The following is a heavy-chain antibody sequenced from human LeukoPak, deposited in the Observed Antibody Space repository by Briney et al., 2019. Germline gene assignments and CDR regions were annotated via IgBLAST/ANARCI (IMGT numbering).Heavy chain of an antibody. J-gene: IGHJ5*02. CDR2: IYYSGST. Sequence: PSETLSLTCTVSGGSISSYYWSWIRQPPGKGLEWIGCIYYSGSTNYNPSLKSRVTISVDTSKNQFSLKLSSVTAADTAVYYCARSNVVGATRWFDPWGQGTLVTVSS. D-gene: IGHD1-26*01. CDR3: ARSNVVGATRWFDP. V-gene: IGHV4-59*01. CDR1: GGSISSYY.